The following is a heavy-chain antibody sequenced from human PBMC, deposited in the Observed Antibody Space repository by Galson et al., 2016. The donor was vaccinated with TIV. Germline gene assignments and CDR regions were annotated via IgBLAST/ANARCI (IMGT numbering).Heavy chain of an antibody. D-gene: IGHD5-12*01. CDR2: ISVSGGST. CDR3: AKDTSSAYSGYGYFDY. Sequence: SLRLSCAASGFTLSNFAMLWVRQAPGKGLEWVSAISVSGGSTYYADAVKGRFTISRDNSKDTLYLQMNSLRAEDTAVYYCAKDTSSAYSGYGYFDYWGQGTLVTVSS. CDR1: GFTLSNFA. V-gene: IGHV3-23*01. J-gene: IGHJ4*02.